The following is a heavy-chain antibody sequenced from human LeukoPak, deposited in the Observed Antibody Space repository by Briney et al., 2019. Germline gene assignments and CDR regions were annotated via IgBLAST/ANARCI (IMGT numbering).Heavy chain of an antibody. CDR3: AREFYYYDSSGDNWFDP. Sequence: SETLSFTCSVSGVSISSYYWAWIRLPAGKGLEWIGRIYSGGSTNYNPSLKSRVTMSVDTSKNQFSLRLTSVTAADTAVYYCAREFYYYDSSGDNWFDPWGQGTLVTVSS. V-gene: IGHV4-4*07. CDR2: IYSGGST. CDR1: GVSISSYY. D-gene: IGHD3-22*01. J-gene: IGHJ5*02.